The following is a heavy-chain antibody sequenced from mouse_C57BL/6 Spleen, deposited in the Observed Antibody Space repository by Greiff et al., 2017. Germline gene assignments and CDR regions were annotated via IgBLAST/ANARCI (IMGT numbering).Heavy chain of an antibody. D-gene: IGHD4-1*01. J-gene: IGHJ2*01. CDR1: GFTFSSYA. CDR2: ISDGGSYT. CDR3: ARGTGTLGY. V-gene: IGHV5-4*01. Sequence: EVQVVESGGGLVKPGGSLKLSCAASGFTFSSYAMSWVRQTPEKRLEWVATISDGGSYTYYPENVKGRFTISRDNAKNNLYLQMSHLKSEDTAMYYCARGTGTLGYWGQGTTLTVSS.